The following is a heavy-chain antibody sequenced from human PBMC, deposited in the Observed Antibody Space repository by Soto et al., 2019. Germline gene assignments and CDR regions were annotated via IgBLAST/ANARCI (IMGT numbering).Heavy chain of an antibody. CDR3: ANARGVDS. J-gene: IGHJ5*01. CDR1: GFTFSNHW. D-gene: IGHD3-16*01. Sequence: EVHLVESGGGLVQPGGSLRLYCAGYGFTFSNHWMNWVRQAPGKGLEWVANIKADGSEKYYVDSVKGRFTISRDNAKNSLYLQMNSMRAEDTAVYYCANARGVDSWGQGTLVTVSS. CDR2: IKADGSEK. V-gene: IGHV3-7*03.